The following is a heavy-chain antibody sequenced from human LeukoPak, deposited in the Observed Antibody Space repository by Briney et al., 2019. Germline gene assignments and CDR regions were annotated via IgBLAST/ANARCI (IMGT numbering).Heavy chain of an antibody. CDR3: ARRPGWLQSGIDY. CDR2: IYYSGST. J-gene: IGHJ4*02. CDR1: GGSISSYY. Sequence: SETLSLTCTVSGGSISSYYWSWIRQPPGKGLEWIGYIYYSGSTNYNPSLKSRVTISVDTSKNQFSLKLSSVTAADTAVYYCARRPGWLQSGIDYWGQGTLVTVSS. V-gene: IGHV4-59*12. D-gene: IGHD5-24*01.